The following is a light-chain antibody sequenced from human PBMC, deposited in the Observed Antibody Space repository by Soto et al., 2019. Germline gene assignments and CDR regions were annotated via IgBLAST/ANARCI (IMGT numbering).Light chain of an antibody. J-gene: IGKJ3*01. CDR1: QSVLYTSDNKNH. CDR2: WAS. CDR3: HQFYSIPIT. V-gene: IGKV4-1*01. Sequence: IVMTQSPDSLAVSLGERATINCKSSQSVLYTSDNKNHLAWYQQKPGQPPKLLIYWASTRESGVPDRFSGSGSGTDFTLTISSLQAEDVAVYYCHQFYSIPITFGPGTKVDIK.